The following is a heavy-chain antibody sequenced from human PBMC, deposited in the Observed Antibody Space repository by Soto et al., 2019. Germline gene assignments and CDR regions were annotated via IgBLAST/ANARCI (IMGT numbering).Heavy chain of an antibody. J-gene: IGHJ6*03. V-gene: IGHV3-33*01. D-gene: IGHD3-10*01. CDR3: ARPKSHPMVRGAKDFMDV. CDR1: GFTFSSYG. CDR2: IWYDGSNK. Sequence: GGSLRLSCAASGFTFSSYGMHWVRQAPGKGLEWVAVIWYDGSNKYYADSVKGRFTISRDNSKNTLYLQMNSLRAEDTAVYYCARPKSHPMVRGAKDFMDVWGKGTTVTVSS.